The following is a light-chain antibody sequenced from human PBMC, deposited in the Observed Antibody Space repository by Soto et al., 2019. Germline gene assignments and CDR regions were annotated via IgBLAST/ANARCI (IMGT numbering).Light chain of an antibody. CDR1: QGISSY. V-gene: IGKV1-9*01. CDR2: AAS. CDR3: QQLNSYPLT. Sequence: DIQLTQSPSFLSASVGDRVTITCRASQGISSYLAWYQQKPGKAPKLPIYAASTLQSGVPSRFSGSGSGTEFTLTLSSLQPEDFATYYRQQLNSYPLTFGGGTKVEIK. J-gene: IGKJ4*01.